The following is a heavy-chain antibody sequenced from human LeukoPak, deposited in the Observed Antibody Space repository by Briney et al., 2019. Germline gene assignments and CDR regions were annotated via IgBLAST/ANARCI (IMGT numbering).Heavy chain of an antibody. J-gene: IGHJ6*02. Sequence: SETLSLTCTVSGGSISSYYWSWIRQPPGKGLEWIGYIYYSGSTNYNPSLKSRVTISVDTSKNQFSLKLSSVTAADTAVYYCATYYGSGVPYYYGMDVWGQGTTVTVSS. V-gene: IGHV4-59*01. CDR3: ATYYGSGVPYYYGMDV. CDR1: GGSISSYY. D-gene: IGHD3-10*01. CDR2: IYYSGST.